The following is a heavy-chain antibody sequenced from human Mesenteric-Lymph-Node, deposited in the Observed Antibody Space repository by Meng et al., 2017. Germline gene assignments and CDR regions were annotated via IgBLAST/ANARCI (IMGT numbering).Heavy chain of an antibody. CDR1: GGSISSYY. J-gene: IGHJ5*02. Sequence: SETLSLTCTVSGGSISSYYWGWVRQPPGKGLVWIGSIYHSGSTYYDPSLKSRVTISVDTSKNQFSLKLTSVTAADTAVYYCARAGVVVAVVTFDPWGQGTLVTVSS. D-gene: IGHD2-15*01. V-gene: IGHV4-38-2*02. CDR2: IYHSGST. CDR3: ARAGVVVAVVTFDP.